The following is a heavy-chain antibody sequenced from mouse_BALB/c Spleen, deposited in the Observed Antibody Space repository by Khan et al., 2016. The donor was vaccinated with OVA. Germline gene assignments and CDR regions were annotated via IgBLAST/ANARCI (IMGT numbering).Heavy chain of an antibody. CDR1: GFSLSRYS. J-gene: IGHJ1*01. Sequence: QVQLKESGPGLVAPSQSLSITCTVSGFSLSRYSVHWVRQPPGKGLEWLGIIWIGGSADYNSPFKSRLSISKDNSKSQVFLKMNSLQTDDTAMYYCARNRDGGSYWYFDVWGAGTTVTVSS. V-gene: IGHV2-6-4*01. CDR2: IWIGGSA. CDR3: ARNRDGGSYWYFDV. D-gene: IGHD3-3*01.